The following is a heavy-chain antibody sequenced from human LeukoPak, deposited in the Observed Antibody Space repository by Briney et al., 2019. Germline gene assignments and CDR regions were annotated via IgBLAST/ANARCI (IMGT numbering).Heavy chain of an antibody. D-gene: IGHD3-22*01. J-gene: IGHJ4*02. CDR2: IYYSGST. Sequence: SQTLSLTCTVSGGSISSGDYYWSWIRQPPGKGLEWIGYIYYSGSTYYNPSLKSRVTISVDTSKNQFSLKLSSVTAADTAVYYCARAQIVPYNYYDSSGKAYFDYWGQGTLVTVSS. V-gene: IGHV4-30-4*01. CDR1: GGSISSGDYY. CDR3: ARAQIVPYNYYDSSGKAYFDY.